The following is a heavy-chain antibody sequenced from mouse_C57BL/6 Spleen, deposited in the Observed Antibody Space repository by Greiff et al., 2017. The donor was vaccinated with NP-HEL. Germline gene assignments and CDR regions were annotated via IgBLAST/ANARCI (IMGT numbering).Heavy chain of an antibody. D-gene: IGHD1-1*01. CDR1: GYTFTSYW. J-gene: IGHJ2*01. CDR3: ALDYYGSSCEDFDY. Sequence: QVQLQQPGAELVMPGASVKLSCKASGYTFTSYWMHWVKQRPGQGLEWIGEIDPSDSYTNYNQKFKGKSTLTVDKSSSTAYMQLSSLTSEDSAVYYCALDYYGSSCEDFDYWGQGTTLTVSS. CDR2: IDPSDSYT. V-gene: IGHV1-69*01.